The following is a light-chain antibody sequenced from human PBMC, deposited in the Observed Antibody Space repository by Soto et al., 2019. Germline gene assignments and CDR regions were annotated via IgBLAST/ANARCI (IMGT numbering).Light chain of an antibody. CDR1: QSIGSN. CDR3: QQRYITPRLT. J-gene: IGKJ3*01. Sequence: DIQMTQSPSSLSASVGDRVTITCRASQSIGSNLNGYQQKPGKAPKLLIYAASSLQTGGPSRFSGGGSGTDFTLTISSLQPEDFATYYCQQRYITPRLTFGPGTKVEMK. CDR2: AAS. V-gene: IGKV1-39*01.